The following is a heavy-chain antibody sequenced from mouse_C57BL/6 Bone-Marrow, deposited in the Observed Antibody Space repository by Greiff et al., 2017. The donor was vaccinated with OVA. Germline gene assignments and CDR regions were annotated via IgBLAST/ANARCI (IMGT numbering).Heavy chain of an antibody. CDR3: ARLYYYGPWFAY. D-gene: IGHD1-1*01. Sequence: EVHLVESGGGLVKPGGSLKLSCAASGFTFSSYAMSWVRQTPEKRLEWVATISDGGSYTYYPDNVQGRFTISRDNAKNNLYLQMSHLKSEDTAMYYCARLYYYGPWFAYWGQGTLVTVSA. CDR2: ISDGGSYT. CDR1: GFTFSSYA. J-gene: IGHJ3*01. V-gene: IGHV5-4*01.